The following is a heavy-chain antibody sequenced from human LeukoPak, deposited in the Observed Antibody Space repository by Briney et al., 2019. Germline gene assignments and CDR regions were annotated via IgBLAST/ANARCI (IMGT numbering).Heavy chain of an antibody. CDR2: MNPNSGNT. J-gene: IGHJ6*02. Sequence: ASVKVSCKASGYTFTSYDINWVRQATGQGLEWMGWMNPNSGNTGYAQKSQGRVTMTRNTSISTAYMELSSLRSEDTAVYYCARSLGAAAADPTYYYYYYYGMDVWGQGTTVTVPS. CDR3: ARSLGAAAADPTYYYYYYYGMDV. D-gene: IGHD6-13*01. CDR1: GYTFTSYD. V-gene: IGHV1-8*01.